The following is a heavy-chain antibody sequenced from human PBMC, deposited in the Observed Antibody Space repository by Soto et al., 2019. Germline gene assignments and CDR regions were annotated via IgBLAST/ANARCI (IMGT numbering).Heavy chain of an antibody. CDR3: ARALMMSSGHDY. CDR2: ISSSRSCT. Sequence: GWSLRRSCAASGCTFISYPISWVRKAPGKGLEWVSDISSSRSCTNYADSVKGRFTISRDNAKNSLYLQMNSLRAEDTAVYYCARALMMSSGHDYWDQGTLVNVSS. D-gene: IGHD6-19*01. V-gene: IGHV3-21*01. CDR1: GCTFISYP. J-gene: IGHJ4*02.